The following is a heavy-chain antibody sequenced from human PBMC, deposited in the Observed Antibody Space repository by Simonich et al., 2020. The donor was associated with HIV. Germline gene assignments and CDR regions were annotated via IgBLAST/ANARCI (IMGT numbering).Heavy chain of an antibody. J-gene: IGHJ4*02. V-gene: IGHV4-59*12. CDR3: ARVPRRGMFDY. CDR1: GGSISSYY. Sequence: QVQLQESGPGLVKPSETLSLTCNVSGGSISSYYWSWIRQPPGKGLEWIGYIYYSGSTNYKPSLKRRVTISIDTSKNQFSLKLSSVTAADTAVYYCARVPRRGMFDYWGRGTLVTVSS. CDR2: IYYSGST. D-gene: IGHD3-10*01.